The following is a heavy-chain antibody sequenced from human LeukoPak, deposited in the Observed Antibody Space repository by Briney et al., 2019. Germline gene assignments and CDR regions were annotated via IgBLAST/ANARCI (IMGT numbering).Heavy chain of an antibody. D-gene: IGHD6-6*01. CDR3: AAYSSSSRAFDY. CDR2: IYTSGST. CDR1: GGSISSGSYY. V-gene: IGHV4-61*02. Sequence: SETLSLTCTVSGGSISSGSYYWSWIRQPAGKGLEWIGRIYTSGSTNYNPSLKSRVTMSVDTSKNQFSLKLSSVTAADTAVYYCAAYSSSSRAFDYWGQGTLVTVSS. J-gene: IGHJ4*02.